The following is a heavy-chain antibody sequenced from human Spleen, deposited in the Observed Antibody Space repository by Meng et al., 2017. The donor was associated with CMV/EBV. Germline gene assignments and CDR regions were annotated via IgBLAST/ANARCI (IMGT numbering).Heavy chain of an antibody. D-gene: IGHD3-9*01. CDR2: IYYSGNT. CDR3: ARDQHDILTGSYRHYGLDV. Sequence: SETLSLTCAVSGGSISGYYWNWIRQPPGKGLEWIGYIYYSGNTNYNPSLKSRVTISVDRSKNQFSLKLSSVTAADTAVYYCARDQHDILTGSYRHYGLDVWGQGTTVTVSS. J-gene: IGHJ6*02. CDR1: GGSISGYY. V-gene: IGHV4-59*01.